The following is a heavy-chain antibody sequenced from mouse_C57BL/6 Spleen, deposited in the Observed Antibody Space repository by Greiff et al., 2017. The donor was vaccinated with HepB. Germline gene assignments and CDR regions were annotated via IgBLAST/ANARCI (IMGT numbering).Heavy chain of an antibody. V-gene: IGHV1-82*01. D-gene: IGHD1-1*01. CDR1: GYAFSSSW. Sequence: QVQLQQSGPELVKPGASVKISCKASGYAFSSSWMNWVKQRPGKGLEWIGRIYPGDGDTNYNGKFKGKATLTADKSSSTAYMQLSSLTSEDSAVYCCARSDYYGPFAYWGQGTLVTVSA. CDR3: ARSDYYGPFAY. CDR2: IYPGDGDT. J-gene: IGHJ3*01.